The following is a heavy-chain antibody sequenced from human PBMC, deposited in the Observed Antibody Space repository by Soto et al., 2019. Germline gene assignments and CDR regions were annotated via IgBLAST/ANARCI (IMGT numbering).Heavy chain of an antibody. CDR2: ISPKSGGT. CDR3: VGRLTSIYNYFDS. Sequence: GASVKVSCKASGYTFINYYMHWVRQAPGQGFEWMGRISPKSGGTNYAQKFQGRVSMTWDTSLKTAYMELSSLMSEDTAIYYCVGRLTSIYNYFDSWGQGTQVTVSS. D-gene: IGHD2-8*01. CDR1: GYTFINYY. J-gene: IGHJ4*02. V-gene: IGHV1-2*02.